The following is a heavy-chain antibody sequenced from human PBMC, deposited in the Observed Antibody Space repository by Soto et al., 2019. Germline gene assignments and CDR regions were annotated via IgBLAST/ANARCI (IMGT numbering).Heavy chain of an antibody. V-gene: IGHV4-39*07. CDR3: ARARCITMVRKNWFDP. J-gene: IGHJ5*02. D-gene: IGHD3-10*01. CDR1: GGSISSGGYY. Sequence: PSETLSLTCTVSGGSISSGGYYWSWIRQHPGKGLEWIGEINHSGSTNYNPSLKSRVTISVDTSKNQFSLKLSSVTAADTAVYYCARARCITMVRKNWFDPWGQGTLVTVSS. CDR2: INHSGST.